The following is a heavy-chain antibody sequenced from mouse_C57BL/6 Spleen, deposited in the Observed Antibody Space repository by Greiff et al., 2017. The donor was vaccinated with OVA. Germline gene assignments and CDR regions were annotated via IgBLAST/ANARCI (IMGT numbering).Heavy chain of an antibody. V-gene: IGHV5-6*01. CDR3: ARGDYHFDY. CDR1: GFTFSSYG. J-gene: IGHJ2*01. D-gene: IGHD2-4*01. CDR2: ISSGGSYT. Sequence: EVQLVESGGDLVKPGGSLKLSCAASGFTFSSYGMSWVRQTPDKRLEWVATISSGGSYTYYPDSVKGRFTISRDNAKNTLYLQMSSLKSEDTAMYYCARGDYHFDYWGQGTTLTVSS.